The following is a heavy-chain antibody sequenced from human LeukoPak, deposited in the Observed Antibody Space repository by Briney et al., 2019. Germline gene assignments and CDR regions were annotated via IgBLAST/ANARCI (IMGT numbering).Heavy chain of an antibody. CDR3: TRVSLYQLQDY. J-gene: IGHJ4*02. D-gene: IGHD3-16*01. Sequence: GGSLRLSCAASGFTFRNAWMNWVRQAPGKGLEWVSYISSSGSTIYYADSVKGRFTISRDNAKNSLYLQMNSLRAEDTATYYCTRVSLYQLQDYWGQGTLVTVSS. CDR2: ISSSGSTI. CDR1: GFTFRNAW. V-gene: IGHV3-48*03.